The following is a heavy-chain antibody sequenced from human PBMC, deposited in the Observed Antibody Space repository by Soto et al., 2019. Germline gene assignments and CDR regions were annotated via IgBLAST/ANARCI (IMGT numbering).Heavy chain of an antibody. V-gene: IGHV3-9*01. CDR1: GFTFDDYA. CDR3: VKDTGGSFGYYGMDV. CDR2: ISWHRGTI. D-gene: IGHD1-26*01. Sequence: EVQLVESGGGLVQPGRSLRLSCAASGFTFDDYAMHWVRQAPGKGLQWVSGISWHRGTIGYADSVKGRFTISRDNAKNSLYLQMNSLRPEDTALYYCVKDTGGSFGYYGMDVWGQGTTVTVSS. J-gene: IGHJ6*02.